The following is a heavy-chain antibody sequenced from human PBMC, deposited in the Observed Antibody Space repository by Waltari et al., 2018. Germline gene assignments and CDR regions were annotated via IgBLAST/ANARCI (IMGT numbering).Heavy chain of an antibody. J-gene: IGHJ6*02. CDR2: IEPSESDT. CDR1: GYSFTSYW. Sequence: EVQLVQSGAEVKKPGESLRISCKGSGYSFTSYWYSWVRQMPGKGLAWMGMIEPSESDTKFSPSVQGYVTISVDKSISTAYLQWSSLGASDTAIYYCARHLRYYYYYGVDVWGQGTTVTVSS. CDR3: ARHLRYYYYYGVDV. V-gene: IGHV5-10-1*03.